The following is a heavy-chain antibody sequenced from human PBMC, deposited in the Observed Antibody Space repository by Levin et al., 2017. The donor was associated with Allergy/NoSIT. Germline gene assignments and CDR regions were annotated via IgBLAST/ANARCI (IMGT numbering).Heavy chain of an antibody. V-gene: IGHV3-23*01. J-gene: IGHJ6*02. D-gene: IGHD3-3*01. CDR1: GFTFSSYA. CDR2: ISGSGGST. CDR3: AKERWDFFGVVIIWLNYGMDV. Sequence: PGGSLRLSCAASGFTFSSYAMSWVRQAPGKGLEWVSAISGSGGSTYYADSVKGRFTISRDNSKNTLYLQMNSLRAEDTAVYYCAKERWDFFGVVIIWLNYGMDVWGQGTTVTVSS.